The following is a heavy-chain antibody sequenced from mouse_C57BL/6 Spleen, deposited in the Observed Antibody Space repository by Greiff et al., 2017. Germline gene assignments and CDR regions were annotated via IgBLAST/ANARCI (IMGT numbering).Heavy chain of an antibody. CDR1: GYTFTSYW. CDR3: ARRGTNGAMDY. Sequence: QVQLKQPGAELVRPGTSVKLSCKASGYTFTSYWMHWVKQRPGQGLEWIGVIDPSDSYTNYNQKFKGKATLTVDTSSSTAYMQLSSLTSEDSAVYYCARRGTNGAMDYWGQGTSVTVSS. V-gene: IGHV1-59*01. J-gene: IGHJ4*01. D-gene: IGHD2-14*01. CDR2: IDPSDSYT.